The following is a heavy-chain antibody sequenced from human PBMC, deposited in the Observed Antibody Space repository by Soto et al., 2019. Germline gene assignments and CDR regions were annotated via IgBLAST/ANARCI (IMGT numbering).Heavy chain of an antibody. V-gene: IGHV1-69*02. CDR1: GGTFSSYT. J-gene: IGHJ6*03. D-gene: IGHD2-15*01. Sequence: ASVKVSCKASGGTFSSYTISWVRQAPGQGLEWMGRIIPILGIASYAQKFQGRVTITADKSTSTAYMELSSLRSEDTVVYYCARSGYCSGGSCGYYYMDVWGKGTTVTVSS. CDR3: ARSGYCSGGSCGYYYMDV. CDR2: IIPILGIA.